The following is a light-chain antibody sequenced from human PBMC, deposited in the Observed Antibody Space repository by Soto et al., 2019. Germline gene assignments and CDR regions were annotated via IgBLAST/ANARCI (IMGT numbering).Light chain of an antibody. V-gene: IGKV1-33*01. Sequence: DIQMTQSPPSLAASVGDRVTITCQASQDLTHYLNWYQQKPGEAPKLLIYDTITLEEGVPTRFSGGGSGTDFTFTINGLQPEDAAIYSCQQYVNLPYTFGQGTKVDIK. CDR3: QQYVNLPYT. CDR2: DTI. J-gene: IGKJ2*01. CDR1: QDLTHY.